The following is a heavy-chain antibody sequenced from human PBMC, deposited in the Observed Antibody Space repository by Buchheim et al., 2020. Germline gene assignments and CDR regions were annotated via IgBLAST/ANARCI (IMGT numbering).Heavy chain of an antibody. V-gene: IGHV3-30*18. CDR1: GFNFNTYG. CDR3: AKDLYGSGWYNYFDP. CDR2: TSHDGSAT. D-gene: IGHD6-19*01. J-gene: IGHJ5*02. Sequence: QVQLVESGGGVVQPGTSLRLSCAASGFNFNTYGIHWVRQAPGKGLEWVAMTSHDGSATYYADSVKGRFTISRDNSKNTSFLQMNSLGPEDTALYYCAKDLYGSGWYNYFDPWGQGTL.